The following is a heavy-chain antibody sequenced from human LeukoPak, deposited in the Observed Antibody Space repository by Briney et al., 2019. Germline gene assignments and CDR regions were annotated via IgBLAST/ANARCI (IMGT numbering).Heavy chain of an antibody. Sequence: PGRSLRLSCAASGFTFSSYAMHWVRQAPGKGLEWVAVISYDGSNKYYADSVKGRFTISRDNSKNTLYLQMNSLRAEDTAVYYCARDGQTGDFWSGYRDSNWFDPGGQGTLVTVSS. CDR2: ISYDGSNK. V-gene: IGHV3-30-3*01. J-gene: IGHJ5*02. CDR1: GFTFSSYA. D-gene: IGHD3-3*01. CDR3: ARDGQTGDFWSGYRDSNWFDP.